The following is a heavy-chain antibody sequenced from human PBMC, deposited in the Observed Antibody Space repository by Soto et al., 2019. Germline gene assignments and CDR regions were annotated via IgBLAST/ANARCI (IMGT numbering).Heavy chain of an antibody. J-gene: IGHJ6*02. D-gene: IGHD1-1*01. CDR1: GGTFSSHS. Sequence: QVQLVQSGAEVKKPGSSVKVSCKSSGGTFSSHSINWVRQAPGQGLEWMGGIIPIFGPANLAKKFQGRVTITADESTTTAYMELSSLTSEDTAVYYWATGSFTSTGGRIGYHYNAMDVWGQGTTVTVSS. V-gene: IGHV1-69*01. CDR3: ATGSFTSTGGRIGYHYNAMDV. CDR2: IIPIFGPA.